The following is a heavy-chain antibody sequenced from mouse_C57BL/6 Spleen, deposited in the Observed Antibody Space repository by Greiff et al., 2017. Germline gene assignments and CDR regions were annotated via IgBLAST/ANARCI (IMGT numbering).Heavy chain of an antibody. CDR2: IDPETGGT. Sequence: QVQLQQSGAELVRPGASVTLSCKASGYTFTDYEMHWVKQTPVHGLEWIGAIDPETGGTAYNQKFKGKAILTADKSSSTAYMELRSLTSEDSAVYYCTTAFTTVVAKGAMDYWGQGTSLTVSS. V-gene: IGHV1-15*01. CDR3: TTAFTTVVAKGAMDY. J-gene: IGHJ4*01. D-gene: IGHD1-1*01. CDR1: GYTFTDYE.